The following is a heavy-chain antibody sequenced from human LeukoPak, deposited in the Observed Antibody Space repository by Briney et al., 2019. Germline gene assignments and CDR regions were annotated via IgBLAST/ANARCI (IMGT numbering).Heavy chain of an antibody. D-gene: IGHD5-18*01. CDR3: ASGYSYGFFDY. Sequence: ASVTVSCKASGYTFTSYYMHWVRQAPGQGLAWMGIINPSGGSTSYAQKFQGRVTMTRDTSTSTVYMELSSLRSEDTAVYYCASGYSYGFFDYWGQGTLVTVSS. J-gene: IGHJ4*02. V-gene: IGHV1-46*01. CDR2: INPSGGST. CDR1: GYTFTSYY.